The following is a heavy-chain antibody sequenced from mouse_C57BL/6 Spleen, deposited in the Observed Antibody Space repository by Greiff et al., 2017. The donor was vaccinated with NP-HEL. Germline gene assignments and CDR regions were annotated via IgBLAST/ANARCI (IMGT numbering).Heavy chain of an antibody. J-gene: IGHJ4*01. CDR3: ARPLYGSIYVYAMDY. V-gene: IGHV5-17*01. CDR1: GFTFSDYG. Sequence: EVMLVESGGGLVKPGGSLKLSCAASGFTFSDYGMHWVRQAPEKGLEWVAYISSGSSTIYYAETVKGRFTISRDNAKNTLFLQMNSMRSEDTAMYYCARPLYGSIYVYAMDYWGQGTSVTVSS. CDR2: ISSGSSTI. D-gene: IGHD1-1*01.